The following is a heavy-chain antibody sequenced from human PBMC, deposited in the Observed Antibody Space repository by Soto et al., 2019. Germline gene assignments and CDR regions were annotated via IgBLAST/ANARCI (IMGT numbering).Heavy chain of an antibody. J-gene: IGHJ4*02. CDR3: GRDWVWFGAHPIDN. D-gene: IGHD3-10*01. Sequence: QVQVVESGGGVVQPGRSLRLSCAASGCTFSNYGMHWVRQAPGKGLDWVAVISYDGSIEYYSESVKGRFTMSRDNSENTVYLQMNSLRTEDTAVYFCGRDWVWFGAHPIDNWGQGTLVTVSS. CDR1: GCTFSNYG. CDR2: ISYDGSIE. V-gene: IGHV3-30*03.